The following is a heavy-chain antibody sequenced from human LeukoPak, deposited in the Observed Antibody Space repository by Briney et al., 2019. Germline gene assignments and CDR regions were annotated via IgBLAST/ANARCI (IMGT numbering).Heavy chain of an antibody. V-gene: IGHV3-30*02. Sequence: PGGSLRLSCAASGFSFSTFGMHWVRQAPGKGLEWVAFIRFDGSNEYYADSVKGRFTISRDNSKNTPYLQMNGLRAEDTAVYYCAKSDQRLPDYWGQGTLVTVSS. CDR3: AKSDQRLPDY. CDR1: GFSFSTFG. J-gene: IGHJ4*02. CDR2: IRFDGSNE. D-gene: IGHD2-2*01.